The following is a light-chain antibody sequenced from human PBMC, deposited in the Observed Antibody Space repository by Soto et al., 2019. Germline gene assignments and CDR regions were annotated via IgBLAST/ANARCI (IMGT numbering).Light chain of an antibody. V-gene: IGKV3-15*01. CDR1: QSVSSN. J-gene: IGKJ1*01. CDR3: QQYNNLPWT. CDR2: GAS. Sequence: EMVMTQSPATLSVSPGERATLSCRASQSVSSNLAWYQEKPGQAPRLLMYGASARATGIPARFSGSGSGTEFTLTISSLQSEEFAVYYCQQYNNLPWTFGQGTKVEIK.